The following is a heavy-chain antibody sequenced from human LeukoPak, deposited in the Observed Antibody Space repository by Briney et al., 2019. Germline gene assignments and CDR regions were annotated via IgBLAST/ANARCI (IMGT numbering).Heavy chain of an antibody. J-gene: IGHJ4*02. V-gene: IGHV1-69*05. Sequence: SVKVSCKASGGTFSSYAISWVRQAPGQGLEWMGRIIPIFGTANYAQKFQGRVTITTDESTSTAYMELSSLRSEDTAVYYCARDGDCYDSGGYLCGDWGQGTLVTVSS. D-gene: IGHD3-22*01. CDR1: GGTFSSYA. CDR3: ARDGDCYDSGGYLCGD. CDR2: IIPIFGTA.